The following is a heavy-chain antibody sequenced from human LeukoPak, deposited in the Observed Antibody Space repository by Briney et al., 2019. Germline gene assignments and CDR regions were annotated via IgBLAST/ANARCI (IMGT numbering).Heavy chain of an antibody. Sequence: SETLSLTCTVSGGSISSRSYYWSWIRQPPGKGLEWIGYIYYSGSTNYNPSLKSRVTISVDTSKNQFSLKLSSVTAADTAVYYCARGGTRYYDFWSGYAAGDFDYWGQGTLVTVSS. D-gene: IGHD3-3*01. CDR1: GGSISSRSYY. J-gene: IGHJ4*02. V-gene: IGHV4-61*01. CDR3: ARGGTRYYDFWSGYAAGDFDY. CDR2: IYYSGST.